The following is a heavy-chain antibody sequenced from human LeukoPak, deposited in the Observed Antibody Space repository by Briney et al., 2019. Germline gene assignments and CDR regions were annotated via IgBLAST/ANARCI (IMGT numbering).Heavy chain of an antibody. D-gene: IGHD3-22*01. CDR2: INPQSGGT. J-gene: IGHJ4*02. Sequence: ASVKVSCKASGYTFTGYYLHWVRQAPGEGLEWMGRINPQSGGTDYAQNFQGRVTMTRDTSISTVYMELSRLRSDDTAVYYCARDWGYYDSNNYYVQPFDYWGRGTLVAVSS. CDR1: GYTFTGYY. CDR3: ARDWGYYDSNNYYVQPFDY. V-gene: IGHV1-2*02.